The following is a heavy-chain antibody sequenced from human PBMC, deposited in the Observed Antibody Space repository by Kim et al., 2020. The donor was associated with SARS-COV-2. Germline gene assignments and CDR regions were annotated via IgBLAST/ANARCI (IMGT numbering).Heavy chain of an antibody. CDR3: ARDPAAGGDY. J-gene: IGHJ4*02. Sequence: TIYYADSVKGRFTISRDNAKNSLYLQMNSLRAEDTAVYYCARDPAAGGDYWGQGTLVTVSS. V-gene: IGHV3-48*04. CDR2: TI. D-gene: IGHD6-13*01.